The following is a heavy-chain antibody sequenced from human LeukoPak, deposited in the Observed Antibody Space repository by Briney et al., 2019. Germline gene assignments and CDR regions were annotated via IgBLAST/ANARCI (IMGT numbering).Heavy chain of an antibody. D-gene: IGHD1-26*01. CDR1: GFTFSSYA. V-gene: IGHV3-23*01. J-gene: IGHJ4*02. CDR2: ISGDTGSI. CDR3: AKEKVVSPPWVSYFDY. Sequence: GGSLRLSGAASGFTFSSYAMSWVRQAPGKGLEWVSVISGDTGSIVYADSVKGRFTISRDNSENTVYLQMDSLRAEDTAVYYCAKEKVVSPPWVSYFDYWGQGTLVTVSS.